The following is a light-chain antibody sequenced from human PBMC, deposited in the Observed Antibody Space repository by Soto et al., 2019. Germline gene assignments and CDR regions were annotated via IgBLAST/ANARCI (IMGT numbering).Light chain of an antibody. Sequence: QSVLRQPPSVSGAPGQRVTISCTGSSSNIGAGYDVYWYQQLPGTAPKLLIYGNSNRPSGVPDRFSGSKSGTSASLAITGLQAEDEADYYCQSNDSSLSGYVFGTGTKLTVL. CDR1: SSNIGAGYD. J-gene: IGLJ1*01. CDR3: QSNDSSLSGYV. V-gene: IGLV1-40*01. CDR2: GNS.